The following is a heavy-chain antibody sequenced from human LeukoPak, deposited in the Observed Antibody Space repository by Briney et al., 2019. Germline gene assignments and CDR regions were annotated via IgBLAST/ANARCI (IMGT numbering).Heavy chain of an antibody. J-gene: IGHJ4*02. D-gene: IGHD4-17*01. V-gene: IGHV3-11*04. CDR3: AREGNNDYGDGTFDY. CDR1: GFTFSDYY. CDR2: ISSSGSTI. Sequence: SGGSLRLSCAASGFTFSDYYMSWIRQAPGKGLEWVSYISSSGSTIYHADSVKGRFTISRDNAKNSLYLQMNSLRAEDTAVYYCAREGNNDYGDGTFDYWGQGTLVTVSS.